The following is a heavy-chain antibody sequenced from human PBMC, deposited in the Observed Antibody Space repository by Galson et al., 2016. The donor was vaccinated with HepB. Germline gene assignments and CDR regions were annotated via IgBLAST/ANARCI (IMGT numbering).Heavy chain of an antibody. CDR1: GYTFTNYG. J-gene: IGHJ6*02. V-gene: IGHV1-18*01. D-gene: IGHD3-10*01. Sequence: SCKASGYTFTNYGLSWVRQAPGQGLEWMGWISAYIGNARYAQKLQGRVALTTDTSTSTAYMELRSLRSDDTAVYYCARGMVRRGWYYGMDVWGQGTTVTVSS. CDR2: ISAYIGNA. CDR3: ARGMVRRGWYYGMDV.